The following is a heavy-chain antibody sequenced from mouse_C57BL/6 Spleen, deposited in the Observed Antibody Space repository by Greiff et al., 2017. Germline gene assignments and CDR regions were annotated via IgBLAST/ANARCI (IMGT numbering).Heavy chain of an antibody. J-gene: IGHJ4*01. CDR2: ISDGGSYT. CDR1: GFTFSSYA. CDR3: ARDRYYAMDY. V-gene: IGHV5-4*01. Sequence: VQLKESGGGLVKPGGSLKLSCAASGFTFSSYAMSWVRQTPEKRLEWVATISDGGSYTYYPDNVKGRFTISRDNAKNNLYLQMSHLKSEDTAMYYCARDRYYAMDYWGQGTSVTVSS.